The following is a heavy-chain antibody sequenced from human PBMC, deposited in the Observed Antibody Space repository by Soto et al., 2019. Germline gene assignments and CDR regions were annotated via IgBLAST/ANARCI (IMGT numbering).Heavy chain of an antibody. V-gene: IGHV4-59*01. D-gene: IGHD3-10*01. Sequence: QVQLQDSGPGLVKPSETLSLTCTVSGGSISSYYWTWIRQPPGKGLEWIGNIYYSGSTTYNPSLKSRGTISVDTSKNQFSLRLSSVPAADTAVYYCATQTANFYGSGSYYLPFDYWGQGTLVTVSS. CDR2: IYYSGST. J-gene: IGHJ4*02. CDR3: ATQTANFYGSGSYYLPFDY. CDR1: GGSISSYY.